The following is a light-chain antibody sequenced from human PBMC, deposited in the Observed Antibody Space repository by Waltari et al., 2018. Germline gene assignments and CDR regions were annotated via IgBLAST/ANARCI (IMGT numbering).Light chain of an antibody. CDR1: SSNIGSNT. Sequence: QSVLTQPPSASGTPGQKVTMSCSGGSSNIGSNTVNWDQQLPGTAPKLLIYSDNQRPSGVPDRCSGSKSGTSASLAISGLQSEDEADYHCAAWEDSLNGPVFGGGTKLTVL. J-gene: IGLJ2*01. CDR2: SDN. V-gene: IGLV1-44*01. CDR3: AAWEDSLNGPV.